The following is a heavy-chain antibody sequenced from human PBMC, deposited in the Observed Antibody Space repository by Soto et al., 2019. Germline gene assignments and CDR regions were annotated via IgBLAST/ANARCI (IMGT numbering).Heavy chain of an antibody. Sequence: GGSLRLSCAASGFSFSSYTMNWVRQPPEKGPEWVSSISSSSRYIYYADSVTGRFTVSRDNAKKSLYLQMNSLADDDTAVYYCAPSGPGTQIYNWFDPWGQGTLVTVSS. J-gene: IGHJ5*02. CDR1: GFSFSSYT. V-gene: IGHV3-21*01. CDR2: ISSSSRYI. CDR3: APSGPGTQIYNWFDP. D-gene: IGHD1-26*01.